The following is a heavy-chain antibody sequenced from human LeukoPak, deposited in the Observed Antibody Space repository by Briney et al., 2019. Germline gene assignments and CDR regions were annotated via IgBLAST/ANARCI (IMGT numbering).Heavy chain of an antibody. CDR2: VFYSGSN. CDR3: ARRNTADASIDF. D-gene: IGHD4-17*01. J-gene: IGHJ4*02. V-gene: IGHV4-59*08. CDR1: GGSIIGHW. Sequence: PSETLSLTCSVSGGSIIGHWWSWIRQPPGKGLEWIGDVFYSGSNNYNPSPKSRLTISLDTSKNQFSLNLRSVTATDTAMYYCARRNTADASIDFWGQGTLVTAYS.